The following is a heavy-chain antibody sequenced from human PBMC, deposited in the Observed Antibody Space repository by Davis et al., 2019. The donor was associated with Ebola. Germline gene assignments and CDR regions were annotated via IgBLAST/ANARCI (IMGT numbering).Heavy chain of an antibody. J-gene: IGHJ4*02. D-gene: IGHD1-26*01. V-gene: IGHV3-23*01. CDR3: GREAGPRGFDC. Sequence: PGGSLRLSCAASGFTFSSYAMSWVRQAPGRGLEWVSIITGDGTNTMDADSVKGRFTISRDNSRNTLYLQMNSLRAEDTAVYYCGREAGPRGFDCWGQGTLVNVSS. CDR2: ITGDGTNT. CDR1: GFTFSSYA.